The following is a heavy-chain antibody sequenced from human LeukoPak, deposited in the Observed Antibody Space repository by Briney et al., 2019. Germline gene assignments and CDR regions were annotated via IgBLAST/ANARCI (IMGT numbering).Heavy chain of an antibody. D-gene: IGHD2-15*01. CDR3: ATIFRVAAGLDY. J-gene: IGHJ4*02. CDR1: GFTFSSYT. CDR2: IGTSSTTI. Sequence: PGGSLRLSCAASGFTFSSYTMNWVRQPPGKGLEWVSNIGTSSTTIYYADSVKGRFTISRDNSKNTLYLQMNSLRAEDTAVYYCATIFRVAAGLDYWGQGTLVTVSS. V-gene: IGHV3-48*01.